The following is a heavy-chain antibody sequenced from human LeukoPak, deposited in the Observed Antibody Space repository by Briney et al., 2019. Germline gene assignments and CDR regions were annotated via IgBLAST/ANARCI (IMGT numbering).Heavy chain of an antibody. CDR3: AFSSYYLQGNYYYMDV. V-gene: IGHV1-18*01. CDR2: ISGYNSNT. J-gene: IGHJ6*03. D-gene: IGHD1-26*01. Sequence: ASVKVSCKASGYTFTSYGISWVRQAPGQGLEWMGWISGYNSNTNYAQNLQGRVTMTTDTSTSTVYMELRSLRSDDTAVYYGAFSSYYLQGNYYYMDVWGKGTTVTVSS. CDR1: GYTFTSYG.